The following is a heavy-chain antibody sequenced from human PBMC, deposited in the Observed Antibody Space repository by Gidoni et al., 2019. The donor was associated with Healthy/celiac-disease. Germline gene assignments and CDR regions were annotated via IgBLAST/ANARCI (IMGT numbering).Heavy chain of an antibody. J-gene: IGHJ6*02. CDR1: GSTFGDYA. CDR3: AKGPPGSGYGMDV. V-gene: IGHV3-9*01. Sequence: EVKLVESGGGLVQPGGSLGLSCAASGSTFGDYAMHWVRQGPGKGLGWVSGITWNSGSVAYADSVKGRFTISRDNANNSLYLQMNSLGAEDTALYYCAKGPPGSGYGMDVWGQGTTVTVSS. D-gene: IGHD2-15*01. CDR2: ITWNSGSV.